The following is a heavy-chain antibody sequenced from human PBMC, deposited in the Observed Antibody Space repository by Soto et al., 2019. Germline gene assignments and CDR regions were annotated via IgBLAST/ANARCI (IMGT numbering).Heavy chain of an antibody. J-gene: IGHJ4*02. Sequence: QVQLVQSVAEVKKPGSSVKVSCKASGGTFSSYTISWVRQAPGQGLEWMGRIIPILGIANYAQKFQGRVTITADKSTSTAYMELSSLRSEDTAVYYFARHIVGASRLFDYWGQGTLVTVSS. CDR1: GGTFSSYT. D-gene: IGHD1-26*01. CDR2: IIPILGIA. CDR3: ARHIVGASRLFDY. V-gene: IGHV1-69*02.